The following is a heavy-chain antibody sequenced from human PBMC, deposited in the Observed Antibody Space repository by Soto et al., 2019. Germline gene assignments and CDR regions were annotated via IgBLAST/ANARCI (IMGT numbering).Heavy chain of an antibody. Sequence: KASETLSLTCTVSNDSISSYYWIWIRQSPGKGLEWIGYTDYSGNTNYNPSLKSRVTISGDTSKNQFSLRLSSVTAADTAVYYCARAVGDPLYYLDYWGQGTLVTVSS. CDR3: ARAVGDPLYYLDY. D-gene: IGHD6-19*01. CDR1: NDSISSYY. CDR2: TDYSGNT. J-gene: IGHJ4*02. V-gene: IGHV4-59*08.